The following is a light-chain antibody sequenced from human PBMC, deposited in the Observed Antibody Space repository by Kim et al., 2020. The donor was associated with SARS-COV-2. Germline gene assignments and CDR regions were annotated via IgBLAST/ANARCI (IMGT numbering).Light chain of an antibody. CDR2: KGD. CDR1: RLGDKY. V-gene: IGLV3-1*01. J-gene: IGLJ2*01. CDR3: QAWDSSTAI. Sequence: SMSPGQTGSISCSGERLGDKYAFWYEQRSGQSPGLVIYKGDKRPSGIPARFSGFLSGNTATLTISGTQPMDEADYYCQAWDSSTAIFGGGTQMNVL.